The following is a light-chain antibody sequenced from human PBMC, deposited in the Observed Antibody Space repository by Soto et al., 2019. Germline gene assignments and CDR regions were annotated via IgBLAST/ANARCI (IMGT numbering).Light chain of an antibody. CDR3: NSYTSSKTGV. J-gene: IGLJ1*01. CDR1: SSDVGTYNY. CDR2: DVS. V-gene: IGLV2-14*01. Sequence: QSALTQPASVSGSPGQSITISCTGTSSDVGTYNYVSWYQQYPGKAPKLMIYDVSIRPSGVSNRFSGSKSGNTASLTISGLQAEDEADYYCNSYTSSKTGVFGTGTKVTVL.